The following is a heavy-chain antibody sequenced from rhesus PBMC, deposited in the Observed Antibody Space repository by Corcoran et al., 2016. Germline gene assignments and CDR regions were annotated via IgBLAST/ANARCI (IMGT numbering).Heavy chain of an antibody. CDR1: GGSISSSYYY. CDR3: ARDVGTTFDY. Sequence: QVQLQESGPGLVKPSETLSLTCAVSGGSISSSYYYWSWIGQAPGKGLEGIGYISYSGSTSYNPSLKSRVNISRDTSKNQFSLKLSSVTAADTAVYYCARDVGTTFDYWGQGVLVTVSS. D-gene: IGHD1-26*01. V-gene: IGHV4-122*02. J-gene: IGHJ4*01. CDR2: ISYSGST.